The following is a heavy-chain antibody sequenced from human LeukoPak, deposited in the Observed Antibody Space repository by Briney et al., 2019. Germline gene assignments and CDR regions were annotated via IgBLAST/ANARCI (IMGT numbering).Heavy chain of an antibody. D-gene: IGHD3-10*01. CDR2: IYHSGST. CDR1: GGSISSGGYY. J-gene: IGHJ4*02. CDR3: ARDRVMVRGALDY. V-gene: IGHV4-30-2*01. Sequence: SQTLSLTCTVSGGSISSGGYYWSWIRQPPGKGLEWIGYIYHSGSTYYNPSLKSRVTISVDTSKNQFSLKLSSVTAADTAVYYCARDRVMVRGALDYWGQGTLVTVSS.